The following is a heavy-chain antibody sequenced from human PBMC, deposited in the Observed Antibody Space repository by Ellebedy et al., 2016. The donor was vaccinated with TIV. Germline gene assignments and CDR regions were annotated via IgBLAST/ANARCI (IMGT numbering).Heavy chain of an antibody. CDR3: ARGALTGTTRYFDF. V-gene: IGHV3-48*02. CDR1: GFTFSSYS. J-gene: IGHJ4*02. Sequence: GESLKISCAASGFTFSSYSMNWVRQTPGKGLEWLSYITGTGNTMFYADSMEGRFTISRDNAKNSLYLQMNSLRDEDTAVYYCARGALTGTTRYFDFWGQGTLVTVSS. D-gene: IGHD1-20*01. CDR2: ITGTGNTM.